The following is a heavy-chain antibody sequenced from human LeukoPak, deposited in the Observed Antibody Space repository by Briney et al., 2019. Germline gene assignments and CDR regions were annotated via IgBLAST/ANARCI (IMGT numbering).Heavy chain of an antibody. Sequence: VASVKVSCKASGGTFSSYAISWVRQAPGQGLEWMGGIIPIFGTANYAQKFRGRVTITADKSTRTAYMELSSLRSEDTAVYYCARGYGSGSYLYYMDVWGKGTTVTISS. V-gene: IGHV1-69*06. D-gene: IGHD3-10*01. CDR3: ARGYGSGSYLYYMDV. CDR1: GGTFSSYA. J-gene: IGHJ6*03. CDR2: IIPIFGTA.